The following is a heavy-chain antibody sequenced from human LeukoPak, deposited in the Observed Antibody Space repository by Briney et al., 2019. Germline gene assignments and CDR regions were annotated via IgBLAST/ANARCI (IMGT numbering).Heavy chain of an antibody. J-gene: IGHJ4*02. V-gene: IGHV1-18*01. Sequence: ASVEVSCKASGYTFTNYGISWVRQAPGQGLEWMGWISAYNGNTNYEQKLQGRVTMTTDTSTSTAYMELRSLRSDDTAVYYCARVDVIAVAGSTDFDYWGQGTLVTVSS. CDR3: ARVDVIAVAGSTDFDY. CDR1: GYTFTNYG. D-gene: IGHD6-19*01. CDR2: ISAYNGNT.